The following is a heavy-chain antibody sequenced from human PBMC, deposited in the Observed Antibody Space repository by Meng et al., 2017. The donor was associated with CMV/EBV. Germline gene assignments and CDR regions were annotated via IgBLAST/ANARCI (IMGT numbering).Heavy chain of an antibody. V-gene: IGHV4-61*01. CDR1: GGSVSSGSYY. CDR2: IYYSGST. D-gene: IGHD2-2*01. Sequence: GSLRLSCTVSGGSVSSGSYYWSWIRQPPGKGLEWIGYIYYSGSTNYNPSLKSRVTISVDTSKNQFSLKLSSVTAADTAVYYCARDRLVDCSSTSCSPGGFDPWGQGTLVTVSS. J-gene: IGHJ5*02. CDR3: ARDRLVDCSSTSCSPGGFDP.